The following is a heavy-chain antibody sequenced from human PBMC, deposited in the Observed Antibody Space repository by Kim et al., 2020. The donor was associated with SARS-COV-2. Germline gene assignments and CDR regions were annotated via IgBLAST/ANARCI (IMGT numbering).Heavy chain of an antibody. D-gene: IGHD2-21*01. Sequence: TNYNPTLKSRVTVSVDTSKNQFSLKLSSVTAADTAVYYCAREGVWCGVDVWGQGTTVTVSS. CDR2: T. J-gene: IGHJ6*02. CDR3: AREGVWCGVDV. V-gene: IGHV4-59*01.